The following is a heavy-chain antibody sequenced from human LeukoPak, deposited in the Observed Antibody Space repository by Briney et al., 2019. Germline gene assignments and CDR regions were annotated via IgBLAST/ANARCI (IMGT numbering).Heavy chain of an antibody. V-gene: IGHV3-23*01. D-gene: IGHD2-15*01. CDR3: ASQFPDIVVVVTAPPDFDF. CDR1: GFTLSSYA. J-gene: IGHJ4*02. CDR2: ISGGGGST. Sequence: GGSLRLSCAASGFTLSSYAMTWVRQAPGKGLEWVSAISGGGGSTFYADSVKGRLTISRDNSKNTLYLQMNSLRAEDTAVYYCASQFPDIVVVVTAPPDFDFWGQGTLVTVSS.